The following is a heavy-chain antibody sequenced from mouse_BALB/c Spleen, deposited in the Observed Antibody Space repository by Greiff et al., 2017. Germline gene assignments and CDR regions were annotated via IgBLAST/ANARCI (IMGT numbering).Heavy chain of an antibody. J-gene: IGHJ3*01. V-gene: IGHV1S81*02. CDR2: INPSNGGT. D-gene: IGHD2-1*01. CDR3: TRSDGN. Sequence: VKLQQSGAELVKPGASVKLSCKASGYTFTSYYMYWVKQRPGQGLEWIGEINPSNGGTNFNEKFKSKATLTVDKSSSTAYMQLSSLTSEDSAVYYCTRSDGNWGQGTLVTVSA. CDR1: GYTFTSYY.